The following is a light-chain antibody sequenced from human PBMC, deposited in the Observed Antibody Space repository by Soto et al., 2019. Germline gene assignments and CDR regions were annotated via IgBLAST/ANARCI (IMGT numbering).Light chain of an antibody. J-gene: IGKJ4*01. CDR1: QGIFNY. CDR3: KNYNSAQLT. CDR2: AAY. Sequence: DIQMTHSPCSRSASVGGGVTITCLASQGIFNYLAWYQQKPGKVNKLLIYAAYTLQSGVTSRFSGSGSGTDFTLTIRSLQPEDVATYYCKNYNSAQLTCGGGNTGDIK. V-gene: IGKV1-27*01.